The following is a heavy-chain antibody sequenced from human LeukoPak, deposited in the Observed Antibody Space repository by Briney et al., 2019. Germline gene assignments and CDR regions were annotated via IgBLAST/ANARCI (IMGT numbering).Heavy chain of an antibody. J-gene: IGHJ5*01. CDR1: GGSISSGGYS. D-gene: IGHD2-21*01. CDR3: ARGLRSVIYSGHWFDS. V-gene: IGHV4-30-2*01. Sequence: PSQTLSLTCAVSGGSISSGGYSWSWIRQPPGKGLEWIGYIYHSGSTYYNPSLKSRVSISVDTAKNQLSLEVNSVTAADTAVYYCARGLRSVIYSGHWFDSWGQGTLVTVSS. CDR2: IYHSGST.